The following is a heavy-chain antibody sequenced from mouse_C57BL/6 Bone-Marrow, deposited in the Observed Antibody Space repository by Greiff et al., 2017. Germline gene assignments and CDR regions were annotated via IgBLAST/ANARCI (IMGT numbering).Heavy chain of an antibody. D-gene: IGHD1-1*01. CDR1: GFNIKDDY. CDR2: IDPGNGDT. V-gene: IGHV14-4*01. CDR3: TTWNLLLRYLDY. J-gene: IGHJ2*01. Sequence: EVQLQQSGAELVRPGASVKLSCTASGFNIKDDYMHWVKQRPEQGLEWIGWIDPGNGDTEYASEFQGKATITADTSSNTAYLQLSSLTSEDTAVYYCTTWNLLLRYLDYWGQGTTLTVSS.